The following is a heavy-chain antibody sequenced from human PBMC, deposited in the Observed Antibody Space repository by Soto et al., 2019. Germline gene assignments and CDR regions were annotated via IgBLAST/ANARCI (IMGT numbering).Heavy chain of an antibody. Sequence: SETLSLTCTVSGGSISSYYWSWIRQPPGKGLEWIGYIYYSGSTNYNPSLKSRVTISVDTSKNQFSLKLSSVTAADTAVYYCARPGQLGGMDVWGQGTTVTVSS. J-gene: IGHJ6*02. CDR1: GGSISSYY. CDR3: ARPGQLGGMDV. D-gene: IGHD6-13*01. V-gene: IGHV4-59*08. CDR2: IYYSGST.